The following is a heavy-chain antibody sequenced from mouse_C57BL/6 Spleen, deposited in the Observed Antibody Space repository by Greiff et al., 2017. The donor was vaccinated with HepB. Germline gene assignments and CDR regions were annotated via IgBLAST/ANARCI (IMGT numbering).Heavy chain of an antibody. V-gene: IGHV5-17*01. J-gene: IGHJ4*01. CDR2: ISSGSSTI. CDR1: GFTFSDYG. D-gene: IGHD4-1*01. Sequence: EVQLQQSGGGLVKPGGSLKLSCAASGFTFSDYGMHWVRQAPEKGLEWVAYISSGSSTIYYADTVKGRFTISRDNAKNTLFLQMTSLRSEDTAMYYCARPSLTGDAMDYWGQGTSVTVSS. CDR3: ARPSLTGDAMDY.